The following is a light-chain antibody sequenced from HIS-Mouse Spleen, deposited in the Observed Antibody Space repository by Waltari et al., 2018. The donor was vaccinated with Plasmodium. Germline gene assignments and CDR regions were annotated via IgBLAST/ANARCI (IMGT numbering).Light chain of an antibody. CDR2: EGS. V-gene: IGLV2-23*01. CDR1: SSYVGSSTL. Sequence: QSALTQPASVSGSPGPSITLSCTGPSSYVGSSTLVSWYQQHPGKAPKLMIYEGSKRPSGVSNRFSGSKSGNTASLTISGLQAEDEADYYCCSYAGSRVFGGGTKLTVL. J-gene: IGLJ2*01. CDR3: CSYAGSRV.